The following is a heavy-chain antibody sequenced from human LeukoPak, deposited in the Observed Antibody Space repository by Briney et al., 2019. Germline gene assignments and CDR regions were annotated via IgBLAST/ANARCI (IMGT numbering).Heavy chain of an antibody. CDR2: IKQDGSEK. V-gene: IGHV3-7*01. Sequence: GGSLRLSCGASGFIFSNYWMSWVRQAPGKGLEWVANIKQDGSEKYYADSLKGRFIISRDNARTSLYLQMNGLRADDTAVYYCARNPLSHYIYMDVWGKGTTVIVSS. J-gene: IGHJ6*03. CDR1: GFIFSNYW. CDR3: ARNPLSHYIYMDV.